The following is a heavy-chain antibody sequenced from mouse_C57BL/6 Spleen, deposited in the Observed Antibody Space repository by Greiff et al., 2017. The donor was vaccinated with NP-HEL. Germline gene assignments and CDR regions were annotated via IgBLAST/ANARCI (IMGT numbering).Heavy chain of an antibody. J-gene: IGHJ3*01. Sequence: QVQLKESGAELARPGASVKLSCKASGYTFTSYGISWVKQRTGQGLEWIGEIYPRSGNTYYNEKFKGKATLTADNSSSTAYMELRSLTSEDSAVYFCARTEDYYYGSSWFAYWGQGTLVTVSA. CDR1: GYTFTSYG. CDR3: ARTEDYYYGSSWFAY. V-gene: IGHV1-81*01. D-gene: IGHD1-1*01. CDR2: IYPRSGNT.